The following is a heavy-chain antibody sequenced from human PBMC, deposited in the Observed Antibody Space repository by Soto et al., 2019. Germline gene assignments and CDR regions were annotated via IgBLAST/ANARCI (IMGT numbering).Heavy chain of an antibody. CDR2: IKEDGSEE. V-gene: IGHV3-7*05. Sequence: EVQLVESGGGLVQPGGSLRLSCAASGFTFSTYWMNWVRQAPGKGLQWVANIKEDGSEEYYVDSVKGRFTISRDNAKNSLYLDMNSLRGGDTAVYYCARDWGAPGRGSALGYYYHFGMDVWGQGTTVTVPS. CDR3: ARDWGAPGRGSALGYYYHFGMDV. D-gene: IGHD3-16*01. J-gene: IGHJ6*02. CDR1: GFTFSTYW.